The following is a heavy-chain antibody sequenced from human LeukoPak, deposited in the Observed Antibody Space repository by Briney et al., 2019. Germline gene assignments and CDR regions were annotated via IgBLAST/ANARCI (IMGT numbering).Heavy chain of an antibody. CDR1: GGSISSYY. D-gene: IGHD1-26*01. J-gene: IGHJ4*02. CDR3: ARHRVGCRDIDY. Sequence: KPSETLSLTCTVSGGSISSYYWSWIRQPPGKGLEWIGYIYYSGSTNYNPSLKSRVTISVDTSKNQFSLKLSSVTAADTALYYCARHRVGCRDIDYWGQGTLVTVSS. V-gene: IGHV4-59*08. CDR2: IYYSGST.